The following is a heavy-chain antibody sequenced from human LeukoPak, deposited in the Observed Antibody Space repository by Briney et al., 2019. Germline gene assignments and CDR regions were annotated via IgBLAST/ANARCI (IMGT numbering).Heavy chain of an antibody. CDR3: ARDRGSAYYGGFDL. V-gene: IGHV3-20*04. J-gene: IGHJ4*02. CDR2: INRNGENT. Sequence: GGSLRLSCIASGFTFDHYGLTWVRQVPGKGLECISDINRNGENTAYADSVQGRFTISRDNARNSLYLQMKSLRPDDTALYYCARDRGSAYYGGFDLWGQGALVTVSA. D-gene: IGHD3-10*01. CDR1: GFTFDHYG.